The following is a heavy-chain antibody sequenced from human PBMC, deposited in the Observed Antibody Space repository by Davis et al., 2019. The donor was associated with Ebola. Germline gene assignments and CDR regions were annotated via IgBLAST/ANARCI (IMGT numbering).Heavy chain of an antibody. CDR3: ARMMVRGYGFTSGLFYAMDV. CDR1: GFTFSDYY. D-gene: IGHD5-18*01. Sequence: PGGSLRLSCAASGFTFSDYYMSWIRQAPGKGLEWVSYISSSGSTIYYADSVKGRFTISRDNAKNSLYLQMNSLRAEDTAVYYCARMMVRGYGFTSGLFYAMDVWGQGTTVTVSS. CDR2: ISSSGSTI. J-gene: IGHJ6*02. V-gene: IGHV3-11*01.